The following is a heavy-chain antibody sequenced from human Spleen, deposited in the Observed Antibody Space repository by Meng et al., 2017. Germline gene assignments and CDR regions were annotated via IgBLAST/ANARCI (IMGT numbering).Heavy chain of an antibody. CDR3: AHRGIAVAAYDY. CDR2: IYWDDDK. J-gene: IGHJ4*02. Sequence: QITLEESGPTLVKPPQTLTLTCTFSGFSLSTSGVGVGWIRQPPGKALQWLALIYWDDDKRYSPSLKSRLTITKDTSKNQVVLSMTNMDPVDTATYYCAHRGIAVAAYDYWGQGTLVTVSS. V-gene: IGHV2-5*02. CDR1: GFSLSTSGVG. D-gene: IGHD6-19*01.